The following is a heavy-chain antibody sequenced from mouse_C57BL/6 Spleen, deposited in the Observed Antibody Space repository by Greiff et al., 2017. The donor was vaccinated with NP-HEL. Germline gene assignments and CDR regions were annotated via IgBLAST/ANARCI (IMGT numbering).Heavy chain of an antibody. CDR1: GFSFNTYA. Sequence: EVQVVESGGGLVQPKGSLKLSCAASGFSFNTYAMNWVRQAPGKGLEWVARIRSKSNNYATYYADSVKDRFTISRDDSESMLYLQMNNLKTEDTAMYYCVRHPDYYGSGNAMDYWGQGTSVTVSS. V-gene: IGHV10-1*01. CDR3: VRHPDYYGSGNAMDY. D-gene: IGHD1-1*01. CDR2: IRSKSNNYAT. J-gene: IGHJ4*01.